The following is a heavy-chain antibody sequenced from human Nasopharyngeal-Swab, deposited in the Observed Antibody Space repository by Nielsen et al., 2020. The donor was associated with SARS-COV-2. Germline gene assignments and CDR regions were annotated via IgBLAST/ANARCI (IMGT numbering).Heavy chain of an antibody. D-gene: IGHD3-3*01. Sequence: GESLKISCAASGFTFSSYSMNWVRQAPGKGLEWVSYISSSSSTIYYADSVKGRFTISRDNAKNSLYLQMNSLRDEDTAVYYCARVRHDFWSGYNYYYGMDVWGQGTTVTVSS. CDR2: ISSSSSTI. J-gene: IGHJ6*02. CDR3: ARVRHDFWSGYNYYYGMDV. V-gene: IGHV3-48*02. CDR1: GFTFSSYS.